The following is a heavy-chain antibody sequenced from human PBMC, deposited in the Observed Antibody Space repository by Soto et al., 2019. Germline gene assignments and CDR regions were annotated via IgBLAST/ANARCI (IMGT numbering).Heavy chain of an antibody. CDR1: GGTFSSYA. V-gene: IGHV1-69*01. D-gene: IGHD2-8*01. Sequence: QVQLVQSGAEVKKPGSSVKVSCKASGGTFSSYAISWVRQAPGQGLEWMGGIIPIFGTANYAQKFQGRVTITADESTSTAYIELSSLRSEDTAVYYCARVKLMVYAIGPYGWFDPWGQGTLVTVSS. J-gene: IGHJ5*02. CDR3: ARVKLMVYAIGPYGWFDP. CDR2: IIPIFGTA.